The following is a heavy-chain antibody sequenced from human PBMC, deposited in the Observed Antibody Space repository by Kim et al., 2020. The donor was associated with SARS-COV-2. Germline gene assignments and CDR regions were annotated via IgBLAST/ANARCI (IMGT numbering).Heavy chain of an antibody. J-gene: IGHJ4*02. D-gene: IGHD3-16*02. V-gene: IGHV4-34*01. CDR3: ASQALTWGRYRQFDY. Sequence: SETLSLTCAVYGGSFSGYYWSWIRQPPGKGLEWIGEINHSGSTNYNPSLKSRVTISVDTSKNQFSLKLSSVTAADTAVYYCASQALTWGRYRQFDYWGQG. CDR2: INHSGST. CDR1: GGSFSGYY.